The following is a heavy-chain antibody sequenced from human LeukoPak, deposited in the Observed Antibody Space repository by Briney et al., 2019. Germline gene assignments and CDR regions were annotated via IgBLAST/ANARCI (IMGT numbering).Heavy chain of an antibody. CDR2: ISGNWCST. Sequence: GGSLRLSCSASGFTFSRQSMHWVRQAPPKELKYVSSISGNWCSTYYADSVKGRFSISRDNSKNTLYFQMSSLRGGDTGVYYCVKGGTIILNYWFDPWGQGTLVTVSS. J-gene: IGHJ5*02. D-gene: IGHD1/OR15-1a*01. CDR1: GFTFSRQS. V-gene: IGHV3-64*05. CDR3: VKGGTIILNYWFDP.